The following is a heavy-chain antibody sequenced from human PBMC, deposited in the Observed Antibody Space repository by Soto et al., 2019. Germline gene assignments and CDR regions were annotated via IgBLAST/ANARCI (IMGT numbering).Heavy chain of an antibody. J-gene: IGHJ6*02. CDR2: VSGYNGET. Sequence: QVQLVQSGAEVKKPGASVKVSCKASGYTFTKFGISWVRQAPGQGLEWMGWVSGYNGETSYAQRLQGRVTMTTDTSTTTAYMELRSLRSDDTAVFYCAREGLGIYYYNGMDVWGQGTTVTVSS. D-gene: IGHD6-19*01. CDR3: AREGLGIYYYNGMDV. V-gene: IGHV1-18*01. CDR1: GYTFTKFG.